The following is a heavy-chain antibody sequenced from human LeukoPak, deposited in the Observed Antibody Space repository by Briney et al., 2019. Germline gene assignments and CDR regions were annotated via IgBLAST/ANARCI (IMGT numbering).Heavy chain of an antibody. J-gene: IGHJ4*02. D-gene: IGHD5-18*01. CDR3: ARCGYSYGTGYHFDS. CDR1: GGSIGSYY. CDR2: IYYTGST. Sequence: SETLSLTCTVSGGSIGSYYWSWIRQPPGKGPEWIGFIYYTGSTNYNSSLKSRVTISLDTSKNQFSLRLSSMTAADTAVYFCARCGYSYGTGYHFDSWGQGTLVTVSS. V-gene: IGHV4-59*13.